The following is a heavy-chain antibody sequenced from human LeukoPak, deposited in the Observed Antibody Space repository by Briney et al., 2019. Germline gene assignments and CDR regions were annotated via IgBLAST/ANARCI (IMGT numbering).Heavy chain of an antibody. CDR3: ARTPGAFDF. CDR2: VSHTGDT. CDR1: GDSFTYYH. D-gene: IGHD2-15*01. J-gene: IGHJ4*02. V-gene: IGHV4-34*01. Sequence: SETLSLTCAVYGDSFTYYHWTWIHQSPGRGLEWIGEVSHTGDTDYNPSLKNRLTISIDTSNKQFSLRLTSVTAADTAVYYCARTPGAFDFWGQGTLVTVSS.